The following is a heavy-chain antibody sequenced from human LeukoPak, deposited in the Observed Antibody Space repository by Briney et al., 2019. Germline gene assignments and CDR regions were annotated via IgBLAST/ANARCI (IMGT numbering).Heavy chain of an antibody. V-gene: IGHV4-39*02. CDR3: AKDSHDYGDYGGAFDI. J-gene: IGHJ3*02. D-gene: IGHD4-17*01. Sequence: PSETLSLTCTVSGGSISSSSYYWGWIRQPPGKGLEWIGSIYYSGSTYYNPSLKSRVTISVDTSKNQFSLKLSSVTAADTAVYYCAKDSHDYGDYGGAFDIWGQGTMVTVSS. CDR1: GGSISSSSYY. CDR2: IYYSGST.